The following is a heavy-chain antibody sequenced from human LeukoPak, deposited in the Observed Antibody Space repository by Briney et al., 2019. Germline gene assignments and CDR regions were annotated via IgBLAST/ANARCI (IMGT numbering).Heavy chain of an antibody. CDR2: IYYSGST. J-gene: IGHJ5*02. CDR1: GGSISSSSYY. Sequence: SETLSLTCTVSGGSISSSSYYWGWIRQPPGKGLEWIGSIYYSGSTYYNPSLKSRVTISVDTSKNQFSLKLSSVTAADTAVYYCARQPKTGNWFYPWGQGTLVTVSS. CDR3: ARQPKTGNWFYP. V-gene: IGHV4-39*01. D-gene: IGHD1-1*01.